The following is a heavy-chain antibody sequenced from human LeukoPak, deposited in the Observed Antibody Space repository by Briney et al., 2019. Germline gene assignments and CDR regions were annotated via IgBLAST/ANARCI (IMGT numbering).Heavy chain of an antibody. CDR2: MSGSGSST. J-gene: IGHJ4*02. D-gene: IGHD2-2*01. CDR3: AKAHLGGYEASDFDY. CDR1: GFTFSSHA. V-gene: IGHV3-23*01. Sequence: PGGSLRLSCAASGFTFSSHAMSWVRQAPGKGLEWVSGMSGSGSSTYYADSVKGRFTISRDNSNNTLYLQLTSLRADDTAVYYCAKAHLGGYEASDFDYWGQGTLVTVSS.